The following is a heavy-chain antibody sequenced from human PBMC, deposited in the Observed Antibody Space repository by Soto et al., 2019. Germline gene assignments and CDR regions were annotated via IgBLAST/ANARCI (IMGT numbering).Heavy chain of an antibody. CDR1: GFTFSSYA. CDR3: ARDHDYYGSGSYDY. J-gene: IGHJ4*02. D-gene: IGHD3-10*01. Sequence: QVQLVESGGGVVQPGRSLRLSCAASGFTFSSYAMHWVRQAPGKGLEWVAVISYDGSNKYYADSVKGRFTISRDNSKNTLYLQMNSLRAEDTAVYYCARDHDYYGSGSYDYWGQGTLVTVSS. V-gene: IGHV3-30-3*01. CDR2: ISYDGSNK.